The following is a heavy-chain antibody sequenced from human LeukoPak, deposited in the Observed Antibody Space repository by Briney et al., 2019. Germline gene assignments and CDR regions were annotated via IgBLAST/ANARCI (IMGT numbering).Heavy chain of an antibody. CDR2: IGNTGRTI. V-gene: IGHV3-48*03. Sequence: GGSLRLSCAASGFTFSSYEMNWVRQAPGRGLEWVSYIGNTGRTIYYTDSVKGRFTISRDNAKNSLYLQMNSLRAEDTAVYYCASRSAAGTFVYYFDYWGQGTLVTVSS. CDR3: ASRSAAGTFVYYFDY. J-gene: IGHJ4*02. D-gene: IGHD6-13*01. CDR1: GFTFSSYE.